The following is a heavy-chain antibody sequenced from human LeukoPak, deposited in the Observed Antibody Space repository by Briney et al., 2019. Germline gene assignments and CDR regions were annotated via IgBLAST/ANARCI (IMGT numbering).Heavy chain of an antibody. CDR3: AGHHTGTLRVDY. J-gene: IGHJ4*02. CDR2: IYYSGST. D-gene: IGHD1-1*01. V-gene: IGHV4-39*01. Sequence: WVRQPPGKGLEWIGSIYYSGSTYYNPSLKSRVTISVDTSKDQFSLRLSSVTAADTALYYCAGHHTGTLRVDYWGQGTLVTVSS.